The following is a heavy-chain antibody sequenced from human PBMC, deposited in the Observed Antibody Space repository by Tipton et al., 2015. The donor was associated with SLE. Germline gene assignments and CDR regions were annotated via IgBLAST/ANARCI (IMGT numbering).Heavy chain of an antibody. CDR2: IYYSGSP. V-gene: IGHV4-39*07. D-gene: IGHD2-21*02. Sequence: TLSLTCTVSGGSISSSSYYWGWIRQPPGKGLEWIGSIYYSGSPYYNPSLKSRVTISVDTSKNQFSLKLSSVTAADTAVYYCARRVRGGDYAYCFDYWGQGTLVTVSS. J-gene: IGHJ4*02. CDR1: GGSISSSSYY. CDR3: ARRVRGGDYAYCFDY.